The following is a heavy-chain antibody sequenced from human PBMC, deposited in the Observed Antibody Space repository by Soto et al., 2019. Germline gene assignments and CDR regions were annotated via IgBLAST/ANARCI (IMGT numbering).Heavy chain of an antibody. CDR2: IYYSGRT. CDR3: ARMRGLGEISAYFDY. V-gene: IGHV4-59*01. CDR1: GGSISDYQ. Sequence: QVQLQESGPGLVKPSETLSLTCTVSGGSISDYQWNWIRQSPGKGLEWIGYIYYSGRTNYNPSLKSRLTISLDTSTKQFSLSLRSVTAADTAVYYCARMRGLGEISAYFDYWGQGPLVTVSS. D-gene: IGHD3-16*02. J-gene: IGHJ4*02.